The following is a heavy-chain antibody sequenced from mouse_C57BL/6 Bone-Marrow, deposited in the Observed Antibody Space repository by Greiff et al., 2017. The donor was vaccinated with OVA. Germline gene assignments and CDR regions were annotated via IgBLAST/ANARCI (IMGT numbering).Heavy chain of an antibody. V-gene: IGHV1-64*01. J-gene: IGHJ1*03. CDR1: GYTFTSYW. D-gene: IGHD1-1*01. CDR2: IHPNSGST. Sequence: VQLQQPGAELVKPGASVKLSCKASGYTFTSYWMHWVKQRPGQGLEWIGMIHPNSGSTNYNEKFKSKATLTVDKSSSTAYMQLSSLTSEDSAVYYCARGGTTVVSYWYFDVWGTGTTVTVSS. CDR3: ARGGTTVVSYWYFDV.